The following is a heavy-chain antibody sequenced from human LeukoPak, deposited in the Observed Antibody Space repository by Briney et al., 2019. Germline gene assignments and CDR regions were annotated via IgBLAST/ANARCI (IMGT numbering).Heavy chain of an antibody. D-gene: IGHD3-3*01. CDR2: IIPILGIA. V-gene: IGHV1-69*04. CDR3: ARVPHYDFWSGPNWFDP. Sequence: ASVKVSCKASGGTFSSYAISWVRQAPGQGLEWMGRIIPILGIANYAQKFQGRVTITADKSTSTAYMELSSLGSEDTAVYYCARVPHYDFWSGPNWFDPWGQGTLVTVSS. CDR1: GGTFSSYA. J-gene: IGHJ5*02.